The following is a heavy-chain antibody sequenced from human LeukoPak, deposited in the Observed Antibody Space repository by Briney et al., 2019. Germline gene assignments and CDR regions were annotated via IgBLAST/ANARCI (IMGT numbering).Heavy chain of an antibody. CDR3: ARRYTMVRSFGY. J-gene: IGHJ4*02. CDR2: INHSGST. D-gene: IGHD3-10*01. CDR1: GGSFSGYY. V-gene: IGHV4-34*01. Sequence: NPSETLSLTCAVYGGSFSGYYWSWIRQPPGKGLEWIGEINHSGSTNYNPSLKSRVTISVDTSKNQLSLKLSSVTAADTAVYYCARRYTMVRSFGYWGQGTLVTVSS.